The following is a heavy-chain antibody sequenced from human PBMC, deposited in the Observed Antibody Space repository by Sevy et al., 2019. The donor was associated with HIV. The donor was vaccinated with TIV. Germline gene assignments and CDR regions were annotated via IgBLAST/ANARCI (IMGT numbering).Heavy chain of an antibody. CDR2: ISGSGDST. V-gene: IGHV3-23*01. CDR3: AKGPDYGDYVGWIDP. D-gene: IGHD4-17*01. J-gene: IGHJ5*02. CDR1: GFTFSSSA. Sequence: GGSLRLSCVASGFTFSSSAMSWVRQAPGKGLEWVSTISGSGDSTYFADSVKGRFTISRDNSKNTLYLQMDSLRAEGTAVYYCAKGPDYGDYVGWIDPWGPGTLVTVSS.